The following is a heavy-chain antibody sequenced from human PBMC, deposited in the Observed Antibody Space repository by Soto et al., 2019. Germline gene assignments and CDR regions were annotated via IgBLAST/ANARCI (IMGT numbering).Heavy chain of an antibody. CDR1: GFTLNEFG. J-gene: IGHJ4*02. CDR2: ISGHDGNT. V-gene: IGHV1-18*01. Sequence: QVQLVQSGAEVKKSGASVKVSCKASGFTLNEFGVSWVRQAPGQGLEWMGWISGHDGNTNFAQKYEGRVTMTIDSSTSKAYMELRNLRSDDTAMYYCAREEWFGQTPFDSWGQGTLVTVSS. D-gene: IGHD3-10*01. CDR3: AREEWFGQTPFDS.